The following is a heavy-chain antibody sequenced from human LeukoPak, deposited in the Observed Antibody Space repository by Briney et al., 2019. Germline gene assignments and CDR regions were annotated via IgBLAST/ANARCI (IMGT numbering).Heavy chain of an antibody. CDR3: ARHSKWGRTMVRGAPIDY. J-gene: IGHJ4*02. V-gene: IGHV4-61*02. CDR1: GGSISSGSYY. CDR2: IYTSGST. D-gene: IGHD3-10*01. Sequence: HPSETLSLTCTASGGSISSGSYYWSWIRQPAGKGLEWIGRIYTSGSTNYNPSLKSPVAISVDTSKNQFSLKLSSVTAADTAVHYCARHSKWGRTMVRGAPIDYWGQGTLVTVSS.